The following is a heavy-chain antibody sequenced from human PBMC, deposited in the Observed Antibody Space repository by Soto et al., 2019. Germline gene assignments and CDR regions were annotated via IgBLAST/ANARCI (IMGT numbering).Heavy chain of an antibody. J-gene: IGHJ5*02. CDR1: GFTFRTYG. Sequence: PGGSLRLSCTASGFTFRTYGMHWVRQAPGKGLEWVAVIWYDGSNKYYADSVKGRFTISRDNSKNTVYLQMNSLRAEDTAVYYCARDRDYGSGLNLFDPWGQGTLVTVSS. D-gene: IGHD3-10*01. CDR2: IWYDGSNK. V-gene: IGHV3-33*01. CDR3: ARDRDYGSGLNLFDP.